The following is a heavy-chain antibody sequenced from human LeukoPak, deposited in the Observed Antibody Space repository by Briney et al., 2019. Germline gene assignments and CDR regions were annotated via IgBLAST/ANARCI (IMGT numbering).Heavy chain of an antibody. CDR2: IYTSGST. D-gene: IGHD3-22*01. Sequence: SETLSLTCSVSGGSIRSYYWSWIRQPAGKGLEWIGRIYTSGSTNYNPSLKSRVTMSIDRSKNEFSLKLSSVTAADTAVYYCARDQGTSGYYYAFDIWGQGTMVTSLQ. V-gene: IGHV4-4*07. CDR1: GGSIRSYY. CDR3: ARDQGTSGYYYAFDI. J-gene: IGHJ3*02.